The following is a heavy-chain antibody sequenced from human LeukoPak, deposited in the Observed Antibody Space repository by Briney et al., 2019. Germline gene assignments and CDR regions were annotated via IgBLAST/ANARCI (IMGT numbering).Heavy chain of an antibody. D-gene: IGHD6-13*01. J-gene: IGHJ5*02. Sequence: GRSLRLSCAASGFTFSSYAMHWVRQAPGKGLEWVAVISYDGSNKYYADSVKGRFTISRDNSKNTLYLQMNSLRAEDTAVYYCAADYSSSWYSRSGYWFDPWGQGTLVTVSS. CDR3: AADYSSSWYSRSGYWFDP. V-gene: IGHV3-30*04. CDR1: GFTFSSYA. CDR2: ISYDGSNK.